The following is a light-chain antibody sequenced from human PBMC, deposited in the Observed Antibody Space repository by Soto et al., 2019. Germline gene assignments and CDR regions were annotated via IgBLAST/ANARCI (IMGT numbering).Light chain of an antibody. J-gene: IGKJ4*01. CDR3: QQYGSSPT. CDR2: GAS. Sequence: EIVLTQSPGTLSLSPGERATLSCRASQSVSSSYLAWYQQKPGQAPRLRIYGASSRATGIPDRFSGSGSGTDFTLTISRREPEDFAVYYCQQYGSSPTFGGGNKVEIK. CDR1: QSVSSSY. V-gene: IGKV3-20*01.